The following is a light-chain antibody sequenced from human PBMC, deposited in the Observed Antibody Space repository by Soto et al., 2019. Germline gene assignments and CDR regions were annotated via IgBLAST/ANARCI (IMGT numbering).Light chain of an antibody. CDR3: MQTTQFPLT. CDR1: QSLVHSDGNTY. Sequence: DIVLTQTPLSSPVTLGQPASISCRSSQSLVHSDGNTYLNWLQQRPGQPPRLLIYEVSNRFSGVPDRLSGSVAGTDFTLEISRVQAEDVGVYYCMQTTQFPLTFGGGTKVEIK. CDR2: EVS. J-gene: IGKJ4*01. V-gene: IGKV2-24*01.